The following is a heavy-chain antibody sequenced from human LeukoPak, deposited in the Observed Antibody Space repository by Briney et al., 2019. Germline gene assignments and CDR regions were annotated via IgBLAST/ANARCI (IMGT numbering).Heavy chain of an antibody. D-gene: IGHD2-2*01. CDR3: AKDSGWRVVPAAMNY. CDR2: IRYDGSNK. Sequence: GGSLRLSCAASGFTFSGYGMHWVRQAPGKGLEWVAFIRYDGSNKYYADSVKGRFTISRDNSKNTLYLQMNSLRAEDTAVYYCAKDSGWRVVPAAMNYWGRGTLVTVSS. V-gene: IGHV3-30*02. J-gene: IGHJ4*02. CDR1: GFTFSGYG.